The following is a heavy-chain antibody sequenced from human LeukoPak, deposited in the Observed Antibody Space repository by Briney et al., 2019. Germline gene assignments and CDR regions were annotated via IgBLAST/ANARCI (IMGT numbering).Heavy chain of an antibody. CDR2: ISGSGGST. V-gene: IGHV3-23*01. CDR1: GFTFSSYG. CDR3: AKVLSGYFDWFFDY. D-gene: IGHD3-9*01. J-gene: IGHJ4*02. Sequence: GGSLRLSCAASGFTFSSYGMSWVRQAPGKGLEWVSAISGSGGSTYYADSVKGRFTISRDNSKNTLYLQMNSLRVEDTAVYYCAKVLSGYFDWFFDYWGQGTLVTVSS.